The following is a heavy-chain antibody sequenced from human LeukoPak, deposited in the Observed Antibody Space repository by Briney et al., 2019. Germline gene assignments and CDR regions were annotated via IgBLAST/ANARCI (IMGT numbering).Heavy chain of an antibody. J-gene: IGHJ3*02. D-gene: IGHD6-13*01. Sequence: SVKVSCKASGGTFSSYAISWVRQAPGQGLEWMGGIIPIFGTANYAQKFQGRVTITADEPTSTAYMELSSLRSEDTAVYYCARRRVWYGAFDIWGQGTMVTVSS. CDR1: GGTFSSYA. CDR3: ARRRVWYGAFDI. V-gene: IGHV1-69*13. CDR2: IIPIFGTA.